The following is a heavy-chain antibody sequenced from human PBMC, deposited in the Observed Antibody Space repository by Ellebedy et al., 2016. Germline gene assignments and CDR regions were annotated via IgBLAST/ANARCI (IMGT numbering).Heavy chain of an antibody. CDR1: GFTFSPFSAYA. CDR3: AKASTESIYDFSTFDI. V-gene: IGHV3-9*01. Sequence: GGSLRLSCVASGFTFSPFSAYAMHWVRQAPGKGLEWVSGISWNGDGIAYADSVKGRFTVSKDNANKSLFLQMSSLRPEDTALYYCAKASTESIYDFSTFDIWGQGTMVTVSS. J-gene: IGHJ3*02. CDR2: ISWNGDGI. D-gene: IGHD3/OR15-3a*01.